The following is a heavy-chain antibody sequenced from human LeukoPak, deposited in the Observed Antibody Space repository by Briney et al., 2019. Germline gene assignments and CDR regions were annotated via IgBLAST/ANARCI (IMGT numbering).Heavy chain of an antibody. CDR3: ARGGEKVVVPAAVGAHYYYYGMDV. V-gene: IGHV1-18*01. D-gene: IGHD2-2*01. CDR1: GYTFTSYG. CDR2: ISAYNGNT. J-gene: IGHJ6*02. Sequence: GASVKVSCKASGYTFTSYGISWVRQAPGQGLEWMGWISAYNGNTNYAQKLQGRVTMTTDTSTSTANMELRSLRSDDTAVYYCARGGEKVVVPAAVGAHYYYYGMDVWGQGTTVTVSS.